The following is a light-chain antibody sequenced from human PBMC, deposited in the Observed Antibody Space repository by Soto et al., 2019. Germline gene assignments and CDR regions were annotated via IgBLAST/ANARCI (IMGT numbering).Light chain of an antibody. J-gene: IGLJ1*01. CDR2: KGT. CDR3: CSSAPESTYV. Sequence: QSVLAQPASVSGSPGQSVTISCTGTSSDVGAYNSVSWYQQRPDKAPQLMIYKGTQRPSGVSNRFSGSTSGNAASLTISGFQAGDEADYFCCSSAPESTYVFGTGTKVTVL. CDR1: SSDVGAYNS. V-gene: IGLV2-23*01.